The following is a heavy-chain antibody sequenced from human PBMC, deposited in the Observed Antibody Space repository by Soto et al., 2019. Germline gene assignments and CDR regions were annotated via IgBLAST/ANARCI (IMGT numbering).Heavy chain of an antibody. CDR2: MNPNSGNT. CDR1: GYTFTSYD. Sequence: GPVKVSCKASGYTFTSYDINWVRQATGQGLEWMGWMNPNSGNTGYAQKFQGRVTMTRNTSISTAYMELNSLRAEDTAVYYCAKVLLGFTTGTTGWLDYWGQGTLVTVSS. V-gene: IGHV1-8*01. CDR3: AKVLLGFTTGTTGWLDY. J-gene: IGHJ4*02. D-gene: IGHD1-1*01.